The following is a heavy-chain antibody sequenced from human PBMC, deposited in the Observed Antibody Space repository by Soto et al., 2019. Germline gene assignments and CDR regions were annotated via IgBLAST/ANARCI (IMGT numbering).Heavy chain of an antibody. CDR2: XYXXXRH. CDR1: GGSISSYY. CDR3: ARRYGGTLDY. J-gene: IGHJ4*02. V-gene: IGHV4-59*08. D-gene: IGHD4-17*01. Sequence: XTLSLTCTVSGGSISSYYWSWIRQPPGXXXXXXXXXYXXXRHXXKNXXXXXXTIXXXXXXXQFSLKLSSVTAADTAVYYCARRYGGTLDYWGQGTLVTVSS.